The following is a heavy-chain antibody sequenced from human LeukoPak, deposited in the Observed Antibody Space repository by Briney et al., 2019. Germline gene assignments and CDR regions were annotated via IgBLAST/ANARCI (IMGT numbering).Heavy chain of an antibody. CDR1: GCTFSSYW. J-gene: IGHJ4*02. CDR3: ARDYKTYYYDL. D-gene: IGHD3-22*01. V-gene: IGHV3-7*01. Sequence: GGSLRLSCAASGCTFSSYWMSWVRQAPGKGLEWVANIKQDGSEKYYVDSVKGRFTISRDNSRNTLYLQMNSLRVEDTAVYYCARDYKTYYYDLWGQGALVTLSS. CDR2: IKQDGSEK.